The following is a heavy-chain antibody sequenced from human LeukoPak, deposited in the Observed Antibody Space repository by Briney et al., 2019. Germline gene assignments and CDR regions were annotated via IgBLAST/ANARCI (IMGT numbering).Heavy chain of an antibody. CDR2: INHSGST. J-gene: IGHJ6*02. CDR1: GGSISSGGYS. D-gene: IGHD5-12*01. Sequence: SQTLSLTCAVSGGSISSGGYSWSWMRQPPGKGLDWIGEINHSGSTNYNPSPKSRVTISVDTSKNQFSLKLSSVTAADTAVYYCASGGYSGYAYYGMDVWGQGTTVTVSS. V-gene: IGHV4-30-2*01. CDR3: ASGGYSGYAYYGMDV.